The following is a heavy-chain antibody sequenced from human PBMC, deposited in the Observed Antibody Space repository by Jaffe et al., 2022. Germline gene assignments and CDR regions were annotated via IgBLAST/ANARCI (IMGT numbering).Heavy chain of an antibody. Sequence: EVQLVESGGGLVQPGGSLRLSCAASGFTFSSYWMSWVRQAPGKGLEWVANIKQDGSEKYYVDSVKGRFTISRDNAKNSLYLQMNSLRAEDTAVYYCARDFRPYGAFGVAIPYFWGQGTLVTVSS. CDR3: ARDFRPYGAFGVAIPYF. J-gene: IGHJ4*02. CDR2: IKQDGSEK. V-gene: IGHV3-7*01. D-gene: IGHD3-3*01. CDR1: GFTFSSYW.